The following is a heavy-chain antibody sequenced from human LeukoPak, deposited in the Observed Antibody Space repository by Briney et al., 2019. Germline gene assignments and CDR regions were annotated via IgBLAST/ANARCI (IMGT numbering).Heavy chain of an antibody. Sequence: GSLRLSCAASGFTFSSYRMSWVRQAPGKGLEWVANINQDGSDKYYMDSVKGRFTISRENGKNSLYLQMNSLGAEDTAVYYCARDFRWTGGCLDYWGQGTLVTVSS. CDR1: GFTFSSYR. J-gene: IGHJ4*02. CDR3: ARDFRWTGGCLDY. V-gene: IGHV3-7*01. CDR2: INQDGSDK. D-gene: IGHD1-14*01.